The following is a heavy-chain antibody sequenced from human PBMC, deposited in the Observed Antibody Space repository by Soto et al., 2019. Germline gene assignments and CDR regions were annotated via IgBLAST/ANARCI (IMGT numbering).Heavy chain of an antibody. J-gene: IGHJ4*02. CDR2: IIPILGIA. CDR3: ARGYSSSSADDFDY. CDR1: RGTFSSYT. D-gene: IGHD6-6*01. V-gene: IGHV1-69*02. Sequence: SVKVSCKASRGTFSSYTISWVRQAPGQGLEWMGRIIPILGIANYAQKFQGRVTITADKSTSTAYMELSSLRSEDTAVYYCARGYSSSSADDFDYWGQGTLVTVSS.